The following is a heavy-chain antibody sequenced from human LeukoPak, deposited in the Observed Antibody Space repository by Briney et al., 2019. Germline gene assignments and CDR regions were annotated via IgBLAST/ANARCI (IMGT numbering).Heavy chain of an antibody. CDR3: ARDVGGGDFWSGYYPHY. J-gene: IGHJ4*02. Sequence: GGSLRLSCAASGFTFSSYAMHWVRQAPGKGLEWVAVISYDGSNKYYADSVKGRFAISRDNSKNTLYLQMNSLRAEDTAVYYCARDVGGGDFWSGYYPHYWDQGTLVTVSS. V-gene: IGHV3-30*09. CDR1: GFTFSSYA. D-gene: IGHD3-3*01. CDR2: ISYDGSNK.